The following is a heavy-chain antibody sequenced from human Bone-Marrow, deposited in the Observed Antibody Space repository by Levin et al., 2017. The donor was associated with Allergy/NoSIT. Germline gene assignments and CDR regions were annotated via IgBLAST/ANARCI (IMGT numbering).Heavy chain of an antibody. Sequence: ASVKVSCAASGFTVYNNYMSWVRQAPGKGLEWVSFIYSGGGTYYADSVRGRFTISRDRSENTLFLQMNSLTADDTAIYYCRARHYWGRGTLGTVSS. CDR3: RARHY. V-gene: IGHV3-53*01. CDR2: IYSGGGT. CDR1: GFTVYNNY. D-gene: IGHD5-12*01. J-gene: IGHJ4*02.